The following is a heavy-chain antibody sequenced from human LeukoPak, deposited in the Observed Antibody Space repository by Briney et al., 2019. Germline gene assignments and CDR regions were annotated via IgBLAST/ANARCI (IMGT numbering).Heavy chain of an antibody. Sequence: GGSLRLSCAASGFTFSDYAMSWVRQAPGKGLEWVSVIIDSGGSVYYADSVKRRFTIFRDNSKNTVDLQMNSLRVEDTAVYYCAKDFRGYGRMIDYWGQGTLVTVSS. V-gene: IGHV3-23*01. CDR1: GFTFSDYA. D-gene: IGHD5-18*01. CDR2: IIDSGGSV. CDR3: AKDFRGYGRMIDY. J-gene: IGHJ4*02.